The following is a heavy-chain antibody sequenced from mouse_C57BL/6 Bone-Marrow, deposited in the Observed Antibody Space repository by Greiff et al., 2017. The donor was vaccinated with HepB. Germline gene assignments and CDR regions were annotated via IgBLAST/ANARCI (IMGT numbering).Heavy chain of an antibody. V-gene: IGHV3-6*01. D-gene: IGHD1-1*01. CDR3: ARENYYYGSSYLWWYFDV. J-gene: IGHJ1*03. Sequence: EVKLVESGPGLVKPSQSLSLTCSVTGYSITSGYYWNWIRQFPGNKLEWMGYISYDGSNNYNPSLKNRISITRDTSKNQFFLKLNSVTTEDTATYYCARENYYYGSSYLWWYFDVWGTGTTVTVSS. CDR2: ISYDGSN. CDR1: GYSITSGYY.